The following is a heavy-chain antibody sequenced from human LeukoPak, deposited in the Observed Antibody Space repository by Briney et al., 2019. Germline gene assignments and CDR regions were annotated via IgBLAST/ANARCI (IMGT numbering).Heavy chain of an antibody. V-gene: IGHV3-30*18. J-gene: IGHJ4*03. CDR3: AKGAAAQGSFDY. D-gene: IGHD2-2*01. Sequence: GGSLRLSCAASGFTFSSYGIHWVRQAPGKGLEWVALISYDGGNKYYVDSVKGRFTISRDNSKNTVFLQMNSLRAEDTAVYYCAKGAAAQGSFDYWGQGTTVTVSS. CDR2: ISYDGGNK. CDR1: GFTFSSYG.